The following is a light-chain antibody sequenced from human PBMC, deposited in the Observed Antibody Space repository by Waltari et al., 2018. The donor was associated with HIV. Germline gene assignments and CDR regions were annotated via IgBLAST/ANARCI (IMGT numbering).Light chain of an antibody. V-gene: IGLV2-14*03. CDR3: DSSTISSTYV. CDR2: EVS. J-gene: IGLJ1*01. Sequence: QSALTQPASVSGSPGQSITISCTGTSTDIGAYNYVSWYQQHPGRARKLIIYEVSHRPSVVSDRFSGSKSGNTASLTISGLQPEDEAEYYCDSSTISSTYVFGTGTKVTVL. CDR1: STDIGAYNY.